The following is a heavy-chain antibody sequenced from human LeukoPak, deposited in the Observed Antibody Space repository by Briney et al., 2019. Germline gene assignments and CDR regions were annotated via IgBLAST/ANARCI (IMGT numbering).Heavy chain of an antibody. J-gene: IGHJ6*02. Sequence: YPSETLSLTCTVSGGSISSYYWSWIRQPPGKGLEWIGYIYYSGSTNYNPSLKSRVTISVDTSKNQFSLKLSSVTAADTAVYYCARQLKGPYGYMYYYYGMDVWGQGTTVTASS. V-gene: IGHV4-59*08. D-gene: IGHD5-18*01. CDR1: GGSISSYY. CDR2: IYYSGST. CDR3: ARQLKGPYGYMYYYYGMDV.